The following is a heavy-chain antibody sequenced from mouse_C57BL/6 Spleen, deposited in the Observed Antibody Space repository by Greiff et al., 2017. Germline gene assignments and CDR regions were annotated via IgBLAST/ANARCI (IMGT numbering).Heavy chain of an antibody. CDR1: GYAFTNYL. CDR3: ARGGVTTSLYY. Sequence: QVQLQQSGAELVRPGTSVKVSCKASGYAFTNYLIEWVKQRPGQGLEWFGVINPGSGGTNYNEKFKGKATLTADKSSSTAYMQRSSLTSEDSAVYFCARGGVTTSLYYWGQGTTLTVSS. D-gene: IGHD2-2*01. V-gene: IGHV1-54*01. J-gene: IGHJ2*01. CDR2: INPGSGGT.